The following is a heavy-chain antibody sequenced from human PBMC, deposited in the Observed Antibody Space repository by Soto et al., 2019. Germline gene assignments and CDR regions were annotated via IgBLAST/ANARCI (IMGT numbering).Heavy chain of an antibody. CDR3: VRVDCRTTKCYQGRVAFDV. Sequence: QVQLVESGGGVVQPGRSLRLSCAASGFTFSTYGMHWVRQAPGKGLEWVAVIWHYGNNKYYADFVKGRFTISRDNSKNTLYLQMDSLRAEDTAVYYCVRVDCRTTKCYQGRVAFDVWGQGPMVTVSS. CDR2: IWHYGNNK. CDR1: GFTFSTYG. V-gene: IGHV3-33*01. J-gene: IGHJ3*01. D-gene: IGHD2-2*01.